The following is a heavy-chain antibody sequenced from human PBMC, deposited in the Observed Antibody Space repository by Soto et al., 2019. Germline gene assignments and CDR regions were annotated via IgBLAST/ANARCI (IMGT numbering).Heavy chain of an antibody. Sequence: QVQLQESGPGLVKPSGTLSLTCAVSGDSITSDKWWSWIRQPPGKGLQWIGEIYHSGSTKYNPSLKSRVIISVDKSKNQFSLKLSSGTGADTAVYYCARGETQQQRDYWGQGTLVTVSS. D-gene: IGHD6-13*01. CDR2: IYHSGST. V-gene: IGHV4-4*02. J-gene: IGHJ4*02. CDR1: GDSITSDKW. CDR3: ARGETQQQRDY.